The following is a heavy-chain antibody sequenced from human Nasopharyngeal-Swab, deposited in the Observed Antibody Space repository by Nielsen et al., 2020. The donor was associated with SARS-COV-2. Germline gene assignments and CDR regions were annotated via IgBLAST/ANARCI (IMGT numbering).Heavy chain of an antibody. V-gene: IGHV3-30*18. CDR3: ANSDFWSGYYKPHYYYYGMDV. D-gene: IGHD3-3*01. J-gene: IGHJ6*02. Sequence: WIRQPPGKGLEWVAVISYDGNNKYYADSVKGRFTISRDNSKNTLYLQMNSLRAEDTAVYYCANSDFWSGYYKPHYYYYGMDVWGQGTTVTVSS. CDR2: ISYDGNNK.